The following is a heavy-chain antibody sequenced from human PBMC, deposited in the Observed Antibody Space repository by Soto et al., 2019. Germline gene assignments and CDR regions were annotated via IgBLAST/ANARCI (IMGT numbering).Heavy chain of an antibody. D-gene: IGHD3-9*01. Sequence: VASVKVSCKASGYTFTSYGISWVRQAPGQGLEWMGWISAYNGNTNYAQKLQGRVTMTTDTSTSTAYMELRSLRSDDTAVYYCARDPLVLRYFEWSQGGNWFDPWGQGPLVTVYS. CDR3: ARDPLVLRYFEWSQGGNWFDP. CDR2: ISAYNGNT. V-gene: IGHV1-18*04. J-gene: IGHJ5*02. CDR1: GYTFTSYG.